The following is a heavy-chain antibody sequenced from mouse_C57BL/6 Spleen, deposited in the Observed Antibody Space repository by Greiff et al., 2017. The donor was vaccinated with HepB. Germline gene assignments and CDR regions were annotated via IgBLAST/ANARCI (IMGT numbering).Heavy chain of an antibody. CDR3: AREDWDEGFDY. Sequence: DVHLVESGGGFVKPGGSLKLSCAASGFTFSSYAMSWVRQTPEKRLEWVATISDGGSYTYYPDNVKGRFTISRDNAKNNLYLQMSHLKSEDTAMYYCAREDWDEGFDYWGQGTTLTVSS. CDR2: ISDGGSYT. J-gene: IGHJ2*01. V-gene: IGHV5-4*01. D-gene: IGHD4-1*01. CDR1: GFTFSSYA.